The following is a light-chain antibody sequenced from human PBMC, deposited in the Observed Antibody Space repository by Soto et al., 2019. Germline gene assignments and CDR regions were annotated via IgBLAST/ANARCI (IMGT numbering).Light chain of an antibody. CDR1: HSVSSSY. V-gene: IGKV3-20*01. Sequence: EIVLTQSPGTLSLSPGERATLSCRASHSVSSSYLAWYQQKPGQAPRLLIYGAFSRATGIPDRFSGSGSGTDFTLTISRLETEDSAVYYCQQYGSSPPYTFGQGTKLEIK. J-gene: IGKJ2*01. CDR3: QQYGSSPPYT. CDR2: GAF.